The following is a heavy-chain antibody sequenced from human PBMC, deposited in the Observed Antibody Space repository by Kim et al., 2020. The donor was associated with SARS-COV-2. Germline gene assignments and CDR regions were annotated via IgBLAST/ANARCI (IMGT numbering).Heavy chain of an antibody. D-gene: IGHD3-3*01. CDR3: ARAVRFRQTVYYMDV. J-gene: IGHJ6*03. V-gene: IGHV1-8*01. CDR2: MNPNSGNT. Sequence: ASVKVSCKASGYTFTSYDINWVRQATGQGLEWMGWMNPNSGNTGYAQKFQGRVTMTRNTSISTAYMELSSLRSEDTAVYYCARAVRFRQTVYYMDVWGKGTTVTVSS. CDR1: GYTFTSYD.